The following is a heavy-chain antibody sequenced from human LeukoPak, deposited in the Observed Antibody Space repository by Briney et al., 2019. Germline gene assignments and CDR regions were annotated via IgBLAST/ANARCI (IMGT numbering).Heavy chain of an antibody. Sequence: GASVKVSCKASGGTFSSYAISWVRQAPGQGLEWMGRIIPILGIANYAQKFQGRVTITADKSTSTAYMELSSLRSEDTAVYYCARDFKGQWLVTFDYWGQGTLVTVSS. CDR2: IIPILGIA. D-gene: IGHD6-19*01. CDR3: ARDFKGQWLVTFDY. V-gene: IGHV1-69*04. J-gene: IGHJ4*02. CDR1: GGTFSSYA.